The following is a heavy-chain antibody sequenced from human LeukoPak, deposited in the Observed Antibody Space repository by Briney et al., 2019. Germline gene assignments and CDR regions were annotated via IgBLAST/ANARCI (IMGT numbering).Heavy chain of an antibody. V-gene: IGHV1-46*01. CDR1: GYTFTGYY. J-gene: IGHJ4*02. CDR3: ARDLSYCDSSGYTFDY. CDR2: INPSGGST. D-gene: IGHD3-22*01. Sequence: RASVKVSCKASGYTFTGYYMHWVRQAPGQGLEWMGIINPSGGSTSYAQKFQGRVTMTRDTSTSTVYMELSSLRSEDTAVYYCARDLSYCDSSGYTFDYWGQGTLVTVSS.